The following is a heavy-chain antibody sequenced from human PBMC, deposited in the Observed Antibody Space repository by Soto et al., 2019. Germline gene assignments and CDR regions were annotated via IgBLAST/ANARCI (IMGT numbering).Heavy chain of an antibody. Sequence: QVQLVQSVTEVKKPGSSVKVSCKASGGTFRSNAISWVRQAPGQGLEWMGGLIPIFGTPNYAQKLQVRVTNTADESASTAYMELSSLVSDDTAVYYCASLPSFYYGSGSGMDVWGQGTTVTVSS. CDR2: LIPIFGTP. J-gene: IGHJ6*02. D-gene: IGHD3-10*01. CDR1: GGTFRSNA. V-gene: IGHV1-69*01. CDR3: ASLPSFYYGSGSGMDV.